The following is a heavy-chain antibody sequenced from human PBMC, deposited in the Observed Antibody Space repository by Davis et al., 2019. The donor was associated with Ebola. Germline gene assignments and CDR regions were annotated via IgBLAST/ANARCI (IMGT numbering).Heavy chain of an antibody. J-gene: IGHJ5*02. Sequence: SVKVSCKASGYTFTSYGISWVRQAPGQGLEWMGRIIPILGIANYAQKFQGRVTITADKSTSTAYMELSSLRSEDTAVYYCARVFHSSWYNWFDPWGQGTLVTVSS. V-gene: IGHV1-69*04. CDR1: GYTFTSYG. CDR2: IIPILGIA. CDR3: ARVFHSSWYNWFDP. D-gene: IGHD6-13*01.